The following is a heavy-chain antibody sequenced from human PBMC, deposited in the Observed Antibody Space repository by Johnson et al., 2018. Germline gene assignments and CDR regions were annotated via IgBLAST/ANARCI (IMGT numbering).Heavy chain of an antibody. CDR1: AFTFSSYV. J-gene: IGHJ6*02. CDR2: IWYDGSNK. V-gene: IGHV3-33*01. Sequence: QVQLVQSGGGVVQPGRSLRLSCAASAFTFSSYVMHWVRQAPGKGLEWVAVIWYDGSNKYYADSVKGRFTISRDNSKNTLYLQMNSLGAEDTAVYYCASKVVDYGGNPHFYGMDVWGQGTTVTVSS. D-gene: IGHD4-23*01. CDR3: ASKVVDYGGNPHFYGMDV.